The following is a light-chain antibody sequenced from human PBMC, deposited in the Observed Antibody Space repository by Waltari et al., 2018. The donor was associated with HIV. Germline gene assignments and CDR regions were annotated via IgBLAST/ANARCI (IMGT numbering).Light chain of an antibody. CDR3: QQRSDWRGIT. CDR1: QSVDNF. J-gene: IGKJ4*01. CDR2: DAS. V-gene: IGKV3-11*01. Sequence: EIVLTQSPATLSLSPGERATLSYRASQSVDNFLAWYQHKSGQAPRLLIFDASNRATGIPARFSGSGSGTDFTLTINSLEPEDFAVYYCQQRSDWRGITFGGGTKLEIK.